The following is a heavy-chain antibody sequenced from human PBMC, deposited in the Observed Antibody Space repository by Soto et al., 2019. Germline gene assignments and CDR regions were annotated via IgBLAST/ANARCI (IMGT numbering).Heavy chain of an antibody. Sequence: PGESLKISCAASGFTFSSHWMNWVRQGPGKGLVWVSRISGDGRTTSHADSVKGRFTISRDNARNTLYLQMNSLRVEDTAVYYCARGVPNCSSSSCYFDFWGQGILVTSPQ. CDR3: ARGVPNCSSSSCYFDF. CDR2: ISGDGRTT. V-gene: IGHV3-74*01. CDR1: GFTFSSHW. D-gene: IGHD2-2*01. J-gene: IGHJ4*02.